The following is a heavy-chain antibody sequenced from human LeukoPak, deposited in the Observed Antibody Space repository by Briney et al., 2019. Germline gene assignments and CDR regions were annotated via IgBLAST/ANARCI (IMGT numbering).Heavy chain of an antibody. J-gene: IGHJ5*02. CDR1: SGSISSGDYY. Sequence: PSQTLSLTCTVSSGSISSGDYYWGWIRQPPGKGLEWIGYIYYSGSTNYNRSLKSRVTISVDTSKNQFSLTLSSVTAADTAVYHCTRMGPPGVSFWSGYPNWFDPWGQGTLVTVSS. CDR2: IYYSGST. D-gene: IGHD3-3*01. CDR3: TRMGPPGVSFWSGYPNWFDP. V-gene: IGHV4-30-4*08.